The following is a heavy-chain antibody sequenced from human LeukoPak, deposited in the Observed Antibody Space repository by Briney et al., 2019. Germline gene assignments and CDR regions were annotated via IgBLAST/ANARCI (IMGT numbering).Heavy chain of an antibody. V-gene: IGHV3-30*18. J-gene: IGHJ4*02. CDR3: AKDLLSIGLIDY. D-gene: IGHD5/OR15-5a*01. CDR2: ISYDGSNK. CDR1: GFTFSSYG. Sequence: PGRSLRFSRAASGFTFSSYGMHWVRQAPGKGLEWVAVISYDGSNKYYADSVKGRFTISGDNSKNTLYLQMNSLRAEDTAVYYCAKDLLSIGLIDYWGQGTLVTVSS.